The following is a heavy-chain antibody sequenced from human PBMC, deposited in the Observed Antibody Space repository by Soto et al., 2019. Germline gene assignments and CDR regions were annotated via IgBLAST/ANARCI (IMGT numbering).Heavy chain of an antibody. CDR3: AKDARRLEGLVPIYFDS. V-gene: IGHV3-23*01. D-gene: IGHD6-19*01. Sequence: GGSLRLSCAASGFTFSSYAMSWVRQAPGKGLEWVSAISGSGGSTYYADSVKGRFTISRDNSKNTLYLQMNSLRAEDTAVYYCAKDARRLEGLVPIYFDSWGQGTLVTVSS. CDR2: ISGSGGST. J-gene: IGHJ4*02. CDR1: GFTFSSYA.